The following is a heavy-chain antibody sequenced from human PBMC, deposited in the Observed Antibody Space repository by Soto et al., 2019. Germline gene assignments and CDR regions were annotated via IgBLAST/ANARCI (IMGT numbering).Heavy chain of an antibody. J-gene: IGHJ6*02. CDR1: GYTFTSYD. D-gene: IGHD1-1*01. CDR3: AGNRGLGMDV. CDR2: MNPNSGNT. V-gene: IGHV1-8*01. Sequence: ASVKVSCKASGYTFTSYDINWVRRATVQGVECMGWMNPNSGNTGYAQKFQGRVTMTRSTSISTAYMELSSLRSEDTAVYYCAGNRGLGMDVWGQGTTVTVSS.